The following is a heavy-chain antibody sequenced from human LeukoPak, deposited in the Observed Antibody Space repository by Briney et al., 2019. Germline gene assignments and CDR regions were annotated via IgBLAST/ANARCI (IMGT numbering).Heavy chain of an antibody. J-gene: IGHJ6*03. Sequence: PGGSLRLSCAASGFTFSSYNMNWVRQAPGKGLEWVSYISSSSSTIYYADSVKGRFTISRDNAKNSLYLQMNSLRAEDTAVYYCARSVALWSGYSYYYYLDVWGKGTTVTVSS. CDR1: GFTFSSYN. V-gene: IGHV3-48*01. CDR3: ARSVALWSGYSYYYYLDV. D-gene: IGHD3-3*01. CDR2: ISSSSSTI.